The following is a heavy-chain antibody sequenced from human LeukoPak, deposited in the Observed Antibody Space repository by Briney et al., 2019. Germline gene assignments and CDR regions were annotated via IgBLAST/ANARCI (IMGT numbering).Heavy chain of an antibody. CDR3: AREIAVADNWFDP. V-gene: IGHV4-39*02. CDR1: GGSISSSSYY. Sequence: SETLSLTCTVSGGSISSSSYYWGWIRQPPGKGLEWIGSIYYSVSTYYNPSLKSRVTISVDTSKNQFSLKLSSVTAADTAVYYCAREIAVADNWFDPWGQGTLVTVSS. CDR2: IYYSVST. D-gene: IGHD6-19*01. J-gene: IGHJ5*02.